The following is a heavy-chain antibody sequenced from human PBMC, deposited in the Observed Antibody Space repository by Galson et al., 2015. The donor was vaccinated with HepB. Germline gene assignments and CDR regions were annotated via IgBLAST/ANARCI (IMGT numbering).Heavy chain of an antibody. J-gene: IGHJ5*02. D-gene: IGHD2-2*01. V-gene: IGHV3-30*04. CDR1: GFTFSSYA. CDR2: ISYDGSNK. CDR3: AREGVVVPGKNWFDP. Sequence: SLRLSCAASGFTFSSYAMHWVRQAPGKGLEWVAVISYDGSNKYYADSVKGRFTISRDNSKNTLYLQMNSLRAEDTAVYYCAREGVVVPGKNWFDPWGQGTLVTVSS.